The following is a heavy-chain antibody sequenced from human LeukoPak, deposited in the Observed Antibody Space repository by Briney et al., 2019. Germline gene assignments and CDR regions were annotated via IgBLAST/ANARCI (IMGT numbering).Heavy chain of an antibody. Sequence: TGGPLRLSCAASGFTFSSYAMHWVREAPGKGLEWVAVISYDGSNKYYADSVKGRFTISRDNSKNRLYLQMNSLRAEDTAVYYCARVTATYYDFWSGWGAFSIWGQGTMVTVSS. D-gene: IGHD3-3*01. CDR1: GFTFSSYA. CDR3: ARVTATYYDFWSGWGAFSI. J-gene: IGHJ3*02. CDR2: ISYDGSNK. V-gene: IGHV3-30-3*01.